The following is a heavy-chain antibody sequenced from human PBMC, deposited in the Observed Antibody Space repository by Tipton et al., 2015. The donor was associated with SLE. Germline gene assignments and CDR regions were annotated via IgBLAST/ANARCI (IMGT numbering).Heavy chain of an antibody. CDR1: GASLSDHY. Sequence: LRLSCTVSGASLSDHYWTWFRHPPGKGLEGVGYLYSSGSTTHTPSLKSRIAISVDTSTMQFSLRLTSVTAADTAVYYCGGGNYFDYYMDVWGKGTTVTVSS. V-gene: IGHV4-4*08. CDR3: GGGNYFDYYMDV. CDR2: LYSSGST. D-gene: IGHD3-22*01. J-gene: IGHJ6*03.